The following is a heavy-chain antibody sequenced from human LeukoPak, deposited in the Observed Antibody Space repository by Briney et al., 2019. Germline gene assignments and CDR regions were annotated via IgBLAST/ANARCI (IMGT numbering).Heavy chain of an antibody. CDR3: ASGQGWHFNL. Sequence: GGSLRLSCSASGFTISTYWMIWVRHAPGKGLECVANIKPDGREKNYVDSVKGRFTVSRDNSRNSLFLQMNNLRAEDTAVYYCASGQGWHFNLWGRGTLVTVSS. CDR1: GFTISTYW. V-gene: IGHV3-7*01. J-gene: IGHJ2*01. CDR2: IKPDGREK.